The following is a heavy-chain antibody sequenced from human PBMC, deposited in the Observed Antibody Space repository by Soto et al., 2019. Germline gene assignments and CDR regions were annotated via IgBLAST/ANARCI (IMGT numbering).Heavy chain of an antibody. CDR3: AREGYWSLDY. Sequence: GGSLRLSCAASGFTLSSKWMHWVRQTPGKGLVWVSRMNGDGSITQYADSAKGRFTISRDNSKNTLYLQMDSLRAEDTAVYYCAREGYWSLDYWGQGTLVPVSS. CDR1: GFTLSSKW. V-gene: IGHV3-74*03. D-gene: IGHD2-15*01. J-gene: IGHJ4*02. CDR2: MNGDGSIT.